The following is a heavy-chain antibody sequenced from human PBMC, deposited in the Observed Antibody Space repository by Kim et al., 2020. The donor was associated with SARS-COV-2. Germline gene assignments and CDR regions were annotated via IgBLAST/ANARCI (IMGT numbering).Heavy chain of an antibody. D-gene: IGHD3-16*01. Sequence: SETLSLTCAVSGCSISPYYWTWIRQPPGKGLEWIGYIYYSGSTNYNPSLESRVSISLDPSRKHVSLKLTSVTAADPAVYYGARGFRGLDVWGQGTTGTVS. V-gene: IGHV4-59*01. CDR3: ARGFRGLDV. CDR1: GCSISPYY. CDR2: IYYSGST. J-gene: IGHJ6*02.